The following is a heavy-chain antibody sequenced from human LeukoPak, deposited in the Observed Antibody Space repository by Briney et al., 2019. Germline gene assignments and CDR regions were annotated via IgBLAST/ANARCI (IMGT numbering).Heavy chain of an antibody. D-gene: IGHD1-7*01. Sequence: SETLSLTCTVSGGSVSSGSYYWSWIRQPPGKGLEWIGYIYYSGSTNYNPSLKSRVTISVDTSKNQFSLKLSSVTAADTAVYFCANITKYTPNWNYWGISYWFDPWGQGTLVTVSS. CDR3: ANITKYTPNWNYWGISYWFDP. CDR2: IYYSGST. J-gene: IGHJ5*02. V-gene: IGHV4-61*01. CDR1: GGSVSSGSYY.